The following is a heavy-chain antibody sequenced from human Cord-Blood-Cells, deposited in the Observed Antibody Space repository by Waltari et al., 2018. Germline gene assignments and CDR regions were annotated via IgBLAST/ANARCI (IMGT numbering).Heavy chain of an antibody. J-gene: IGHJ4*02. D-gene: IGHD2-2*02. Sequence: QVQLVQSGAEVKKPGASVKVSCKASGYTFTGYYMHWVRQDPGQGLEWMGWINPNSGGTNYAQKFQGRVTMTRDTSISTAYMELSRLRSDDTAVYYCARDICSSTSCYTHFDYWGQGTLVTVSS. CDR1: GYTFTGYY. CDR2: INPNSGGT. V-gene: IGHV1-2*02. CDR3: ARDICSSTSCYTHFDY.